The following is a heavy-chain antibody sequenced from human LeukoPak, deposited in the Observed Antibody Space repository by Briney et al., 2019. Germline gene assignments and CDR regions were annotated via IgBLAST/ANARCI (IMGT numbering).Heavy chain of an antibody. CDR1: GFTFGSYW. V-gene: IGHV3-74*01. CDR3: ARSAPMVDHSHDY. D-gene: IGHD2-15*01. J-gene: IGHJ4*02. CDR2: INSDGSST. Sequence: GGSLRLSCAASGFTFGSYWMHWVRQAPGKGLVWVSRINSDGSSTSYADSVKGRFTISRDNAKNTLYLQMNSLRAEDTAVYYCARSAPMVDHSHDYWGQGTLVTVSS.